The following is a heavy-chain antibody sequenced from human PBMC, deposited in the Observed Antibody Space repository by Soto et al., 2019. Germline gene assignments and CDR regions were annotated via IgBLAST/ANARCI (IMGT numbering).Heavy chain of an antibody. Sequence: GGSLRLSCAASGFTVSSNYMSWVRQAPGKGLEWVSVIYSGGSTYYADSVKGRFTISRDNSKNTLYLQMSSLRAEDTAVYYCARVPMVRGVIDLLYFDYWGQGTLVTVSS. CDR1: GFTVSSNY. CDR3: ARVPMVRGVIDLLYFDY. D-gene: IGHD3-10*01. V-gene: IGHV3-53*01. J-gene: IGHJ4*02. CDR2: IYSGGST.